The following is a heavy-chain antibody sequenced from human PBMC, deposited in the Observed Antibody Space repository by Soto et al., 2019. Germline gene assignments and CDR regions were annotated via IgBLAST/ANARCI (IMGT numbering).Heavy chain of an antibody. V-gene: IGHV4-39*01. Sequence: QLQLQESGPGLVKPSETLSLSCTVSGGSITSSFYWGWIRQPPGKGLEWIGSIYGTWNTCYNPSLKVRVTISADTSRNQFSLNLISVTAADTAVYYCRSSSRYSTDVGGQGATVTVSS. CDR3: RSSSRYSTDV. D-gene: IGHD6-13*01. CDR2: IYGTWNT. J-gene: IGHJ6*02. CDR1: GGSITSSFY.